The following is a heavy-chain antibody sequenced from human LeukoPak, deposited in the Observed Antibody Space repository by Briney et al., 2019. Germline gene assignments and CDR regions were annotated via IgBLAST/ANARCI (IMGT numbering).Heavy chain of an antibody. CDR2: IYYSGST. D-gene: IGHD3-22*01. Sequence: SETLSLTCTVSGGFISSYYWSWIRQPPGKGLEWIGCIYYSGSTNYNPSLKSRVTISVDTSKNQFSLKLSSVTAADTAVYYCARSKYYYDSSGPHDAFDIWGQGTMVTVSS. J-gene: IGHJ3*02. CDR3: ARSKYYYDSSGPHDAFDI. V-gene: IGHV4-59*01. CDR1: GGFISSYY.